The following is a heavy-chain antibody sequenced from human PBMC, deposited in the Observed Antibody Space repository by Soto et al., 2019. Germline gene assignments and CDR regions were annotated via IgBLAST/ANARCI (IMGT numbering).Heavy chain of an antibody. CDR1: GFTFSNYG. CDR2: ILNDGSNR. J-gene: IGHJ6*02. Sequence: VQLVESGGGMVQPGRSLRLSCAASGFTFSNYGMHWVRQAPGKGLEWVAVILNDGSNRYHADSVKDRFTISRDNSKNMLYLQMNSLRAEDTAVYYCARDDEYSGNGMDVWGQGTTVTVS. V-gene: IGHV3-33*01. D-gene: IGHD3-10*01. CDR3: ARDDEYSGNGMDV.